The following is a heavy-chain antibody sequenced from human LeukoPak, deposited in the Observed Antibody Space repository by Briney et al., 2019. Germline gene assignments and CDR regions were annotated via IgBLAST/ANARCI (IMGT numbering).Heavy chain of an antibody. CDR3: AKELAVAGPKYYFDY. Sequence: GGSLRLSCAASGFTFSSYGMHWVRQAPGKGLEWVAVISYDGSNKFYADSVKGRFTISRDNSKNTLYLQMNSLRAEDTAVYYCAKELAVAGPKYYFDYWGQGTLVTVSS. CDR2: ISYDGSNK. V-gene: IGHV3-30*18. CDR1: GFTFSSYG. D-gene: IGHD6-19*01. J-gene: IGHJ4*02.